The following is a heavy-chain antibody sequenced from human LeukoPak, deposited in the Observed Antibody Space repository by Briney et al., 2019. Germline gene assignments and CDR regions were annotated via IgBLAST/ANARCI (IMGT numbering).Heavy chain of an antibody. CDR2: IYSNDNT. CDR1: GFTVSNNY. D-gene: IGHD3-16*01. CDR3: ARGDRAFDI. Sequence: GGSLRLSCAASGFTVSNNYMSWVRQAPGKGLEWVSLIYSNDNTYYADPVKGRFTISRDNSKNTLYLQMNSLRAEDTAVYYCARGDRAFDIWGQGTMVTVSS. J-gene: IGHJ3*02. V-gene: IGHV3-53*05.